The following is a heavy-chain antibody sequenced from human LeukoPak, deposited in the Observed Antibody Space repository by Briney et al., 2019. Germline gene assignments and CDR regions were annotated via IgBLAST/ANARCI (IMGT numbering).Heavy chain of an antibody. CDR1: GGSISSSSYY. J-gene: IGHJ4*02. Sequence: SETLSLTCTVSGGSISSSSYYWGWIRQPPGKGLEWIGSIYYSGSTYYNPSLKSRVTISVDTSKNQFSLKLSSVTAADTAVYYCASLNYDLWSGYSTYFDYWGQGTLVTVSS. CDR2: IYYSGST. D-gene: IGHD3-3*01. V-gene: IGHV4-39*01. CDR3: ASLNYDLWSGYSTYFDY.